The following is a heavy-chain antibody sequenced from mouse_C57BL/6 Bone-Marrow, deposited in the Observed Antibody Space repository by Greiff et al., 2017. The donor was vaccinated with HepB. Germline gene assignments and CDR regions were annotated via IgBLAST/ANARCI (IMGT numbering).Heavy chain of an antibody. V-gene: IGHV1-15*01. CDR2: IDPETGGT. CDR1: GYTFTDYE. D-gene: IGHD6-2*01. J-gene: IGHJ2*01. CDR3: TRSPSLFDY. Sequence: QVQLKQSGAELVRPGASVTLSCKASGYTFTDYEMHWVKQTPVHGLEWIGAIDPETGGTAYNQKFKGKAILTADKSSSTAYMELRSLTSEDSAVYYCTRSPSLFDYWGQGTTLTVSS.